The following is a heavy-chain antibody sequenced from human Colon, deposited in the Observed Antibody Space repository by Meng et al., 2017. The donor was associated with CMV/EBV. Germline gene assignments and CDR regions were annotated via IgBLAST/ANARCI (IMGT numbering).Heavy chain of an antibody. Sequence: GGSLRLSCATSGFTFGTYTMHWVRQAPGKGLQWVSSLSSTGSYIYYEDSVKDRFTISRDSAKKSLNLQMNSLRAEDTAVYYCARDQGGDRELRWGQGTLVTVSS. J-gene: IGHJ4*02. D-gene: IGHD4-17*01. CDR2: LSSTGSYI. CDR3: ARDQGGDRELR. CDR1: GFTFGTYT. V-gene: IGHV3-21*01.